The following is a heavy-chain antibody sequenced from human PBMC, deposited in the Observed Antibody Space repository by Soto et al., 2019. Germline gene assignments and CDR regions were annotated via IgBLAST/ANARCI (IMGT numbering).Heavy chain of an antibody. Sequence: QVQLQESGPGLVKPSGTLSLTCAVSGDSISSSNWWTWVRQPPGKGLEWIGEIYQSGSTNYNPSLKSRVTISMDKSKNQFSLKLTFVTAADTAVYYCARFPLGYGRIWPGAWGQGGLVTVSS. D-gene: IGHD5-18*01. CDR1: GDSISSSNW. CDR2: IYQSGST. J-gene: IGHJ4*02. CDR3: ARFPLGYGRIWPGA. V-gene: IGHV4-4*02.